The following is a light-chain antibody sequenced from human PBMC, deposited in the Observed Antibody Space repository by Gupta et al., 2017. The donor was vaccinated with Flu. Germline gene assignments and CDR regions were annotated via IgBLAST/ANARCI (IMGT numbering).Light chain of an antibody. Sequence: QSVLAQPRSASGTPGQRVTIPGSGSNSNIGSNTVNWYQQVPGTSPKLLIYGSNQRPSGVPDRFAGSNSGTSASLAISGLQSEDEADYYCAAWDDSLNGHYVFGTGTKVTVL. CDR2: GSN. CDR1: NSNIGSNT. J-gene: IGLJ1*01. CDR3: AAWDDSLNGHYV. V-gene: IGLV1-44*01.